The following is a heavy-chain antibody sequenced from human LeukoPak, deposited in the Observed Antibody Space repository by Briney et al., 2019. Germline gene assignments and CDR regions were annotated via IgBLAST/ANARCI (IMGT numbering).Heavy chain of an antibody. J-gene: IGHJ4*02. D-gene: IGHD3-22*01. CDR3: AKSAYYDSSGFYREYYFDH. CDR1: GCTFSTYA. Sequence: PGGSLRLSCAASGCTFSTYAMSWVRQASGKGLEWVSAISGSGGTTYYADSVKGRFTISRDNSKNTLFLQMSSLTAGDTAVYYCAKSAYYDSSGFYREYYFDHWGQGTLVTVSS. V-gene: IGHV3-23*01. CDR2: ISGSGGTT.